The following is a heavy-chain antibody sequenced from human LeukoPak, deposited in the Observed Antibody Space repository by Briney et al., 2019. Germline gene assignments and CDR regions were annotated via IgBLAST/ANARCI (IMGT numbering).Heavy chain of an antibody. J-gene: IGHJ6*02. CDR2: ISYDGSNK. CDR3: ARDDSTKDV. Sequence: GGSLRLSCAASGFTFSSYAMHWVRQAPGKGLEWVAVISYDGSNKYYADSVKGRFTISRDNSKNTLYLQMNSLRAEDTAVYYCARDDSTKDVWGQGTTVTVSS. CDR1: GFTFSSYA. V-gene: IGHV3-30-3*01. D-gene: IGHD2-21*02.